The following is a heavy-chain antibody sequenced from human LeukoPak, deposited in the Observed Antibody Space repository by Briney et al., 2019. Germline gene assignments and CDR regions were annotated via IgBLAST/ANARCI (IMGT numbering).Heavy chain of an antibody. CDR1: GFTFSSYA. CDR3: AREYYDFWSPLFDY. J-gene: IGHJ4*02. CDR2: ISSDGNNK. V-gene: IGHV3-30-3*01. Sequence: PGRSLRLSCAASGFTFSSYAMHWVRQTPGKGLEWMAVISSDGNNKYYADFVKGRFTISRDNSKNTLYLQMNSLRVEDTAVYYCAREYYDFWSPLFDYWGQGTPVTVSS. D-gene: IGHD3-3*01.